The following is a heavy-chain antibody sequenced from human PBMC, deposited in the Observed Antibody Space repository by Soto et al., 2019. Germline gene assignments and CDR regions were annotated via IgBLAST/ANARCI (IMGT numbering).Heavy chain of an antibody. Sequence: QVQLVQSGPEVKKPGASVKVSCKASGYTFTIYDFNWVRQAPGQGLEWMGWLNPKSGMTGSAQKFQGRVTMTRDSAISTVYMELSSLRSGDTAVYYCARVAGSPDYWGQGTLVTVSS. J-gene: IGHJ4*02. CDR3: ARVAGSPDY. V-gene: IGHV1-8*01. CDR2: LNPKSGMT. D-gene: IGHD1-26*01. CDR1: GYTFTIYD.